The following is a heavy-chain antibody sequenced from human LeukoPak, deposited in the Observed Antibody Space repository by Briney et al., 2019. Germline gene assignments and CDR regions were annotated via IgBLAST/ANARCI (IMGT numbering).Heavy chain of an antibody. CDR3: ARAREVTNHDWFDP. V-gene: IGHV1-18*01. CDR1: GYTFHTYG. Sequence: AAVKVSCKTSGYTFHTYGIGWVRQAPGQGLEWMGWISGYNGNTRYAEKFQDRITMTTDTSTNTVYMELRSLRSGDTAVYYCARAREVTNHDWFDPWGQGTLVTVSS. J-gene: IGHJ5*02. D-gene: IGHD1-14*01. CDR2: ISGYNGNT.